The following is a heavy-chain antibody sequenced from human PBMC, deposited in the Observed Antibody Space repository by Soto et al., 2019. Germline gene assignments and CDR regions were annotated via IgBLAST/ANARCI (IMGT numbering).Heavy chain of an antibody. Sequence: GGSLRLSCAASGFTFSSYSMNWVRQAPGKGLEWVSYISSSSSTIYYADSVKGRFTISRDNAKNSLYLQMNSLRDEDTAVYYCARDQRLFYYDTSGSYGYYSYGLDVWGQGTTVTVSS. CDR2: ISSSSSTI. J-gene: IGHJ6*02. CDR1: GFTFSSYS. CDR3: ARDQRLFYYDTSGSYGYYSYGLDV. D-gene: IGHD3-22*01. V-gene: IGHV3-48*02.